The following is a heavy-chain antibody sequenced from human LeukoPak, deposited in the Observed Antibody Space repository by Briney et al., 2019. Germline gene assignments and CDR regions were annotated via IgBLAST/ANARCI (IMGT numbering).Heavy chain of an antibody. CDR1: GRSISSYY. D-gene: IGHD5-12*01. J-gene: IGHJ4*02. CDR2: IYTSGST. CDR3: ARDGYSGSDAL. Sequence: SETLSLTCTVSGRSISSYYWSSIRQPAGKGLEWIARIYTSGSTNYNPSLKSRVTMSVDTSKNQFSLKLSSVTGAGTAVYYCARDGYSGSDALWGQGTRATVSA. V-gene: IGHV4-4*07.